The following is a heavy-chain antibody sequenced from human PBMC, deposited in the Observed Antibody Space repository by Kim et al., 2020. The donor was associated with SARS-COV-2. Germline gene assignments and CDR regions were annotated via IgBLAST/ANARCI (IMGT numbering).Heavy chain of an antibody. Sequence: NPSLKSRVTVSVDPSKNHFSLKLSSVTAADPAVYFCARRTRRYSYGYFDYWRQGPLVTVSS. V-gene: IGHV4-39*02. D-gene: IGHD5-18*01. J-gene: IGHJ4*02. CDR3: ARRTRRYSYGYFDY.